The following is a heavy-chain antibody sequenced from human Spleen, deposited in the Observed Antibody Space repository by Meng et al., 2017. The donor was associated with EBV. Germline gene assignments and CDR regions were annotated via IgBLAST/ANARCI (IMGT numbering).Heavy chain of an antibody. CDR2: IFWDDDE. CDR3: THSVSTVTHFDF. D-gene: IGHD4-17*01. CDR1: GFSFNSRGVA. J-gene: IGHJ4*02. Sequence: QITLEGSCPTLVRPQQTLTLTCTFSGFSFNSRGVAVGWVRQPPGKALEWLAMIFWDDDERYTTSLNSRLTITKDTSRNRVVLTMTNMAPVDTATYFCTHSVSTVTHFDFWGQGILVTVSS. V-gene: IGHV2-5*02.